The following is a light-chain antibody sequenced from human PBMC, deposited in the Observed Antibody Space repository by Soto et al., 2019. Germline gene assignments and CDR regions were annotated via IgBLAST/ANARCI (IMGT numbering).Light chain of an antibody. CDR1: SSNIGANYD. J-gene: IGLJ2*01. CDR3: QSYDSRLRNVI. Sequence: QSVRTQPPSVSGAPGQGVTISCTGGSSNIGANYDVHLYQLLPGTAPKVLIYCNSNRPSGVPDRFSGSKSGTSVSLAITGLKVEDEADYYYQSYDSRLRNVIFGGGTKLTVL. CDR2: CNS. V-gene: IGLV1-40*01.